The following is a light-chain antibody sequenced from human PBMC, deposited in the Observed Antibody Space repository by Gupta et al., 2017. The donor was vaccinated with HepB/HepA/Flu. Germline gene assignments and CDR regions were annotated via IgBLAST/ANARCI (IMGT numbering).Light chain of an antibody. J-gene: IGKJ1*01. CDR2: AAS. CDR1: QGIGND. V-gene: IGKV1-17*01. Sequence: DIQMTQSPSSLSASVGDRVTITCRASQGIGNDLGWYQQKPGKAPKHLIYAASNLHTGIPSRFSGSGSGTEFTLTISSLQPEDFATYYCRQHKNSTWTFVQGTKVEIK. CDR3: RQHKNSTWT.